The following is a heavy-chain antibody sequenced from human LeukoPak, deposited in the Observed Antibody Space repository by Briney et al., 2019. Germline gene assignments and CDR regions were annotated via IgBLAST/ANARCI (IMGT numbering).Heavy chain of an antibody. CDR3: AKDIGAGVDYYDSSGYPSSRYFDY. CDR1: GGSISSYY. J-gene: IGHJ4*02. Sequence: LSLTCTVSGGSISSYYWSWVRHAPGKGLEWVSGISWNSGSIGYADSAKGRFTISRDNAKNSLYLQMNSLRAEDTALYYCAKDIGAGVDYYDSSGYPSSRYFDYWGQGTLVTVSS. CDR2: ISWNSGSI. V-gene: IGHV3-9*01. D-gene: IGHD3-22*01.